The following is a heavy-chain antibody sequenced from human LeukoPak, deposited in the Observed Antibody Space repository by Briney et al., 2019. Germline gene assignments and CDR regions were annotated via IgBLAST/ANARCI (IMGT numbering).Heavy chain of an antibody. CDR3: ARVFMTTFDY. V-gene: IGHV1-69*05. CDR1: GGTFSSYA. D-gene: IGHD3-16*01. CDR2: IIPIFGTA. J-gene: IGHJ4*02. Sequence: SVKVSCKASGGTFSSYAISWVRQAPGQGLEWMGGIIPIFGTANYAQKLQGRVTMTTDTSTSTAYMELRSLRSDDTAVYYCARVFMTTFDYWGQGTLVTVSS.